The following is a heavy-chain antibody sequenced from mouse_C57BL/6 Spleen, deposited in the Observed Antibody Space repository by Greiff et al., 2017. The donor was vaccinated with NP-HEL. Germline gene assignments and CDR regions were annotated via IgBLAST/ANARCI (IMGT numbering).Heavy chain of an antibody. CDR2: IYPGSGST. D-gene: IGHD2-4*01. J-gene: IGHJ4*01. Sequence: QVQLQQPGAELVKPGASVKMSCKASGYTFTSYWITWVKQRPGQGLEWIGDIYPGSGSTNYNEKFKGKATFTADTSSNTAYMQLSSLTTEDSAIYYCAGYDYDWAMDYWGQGTSVTVSS. V-gene: IGHV1-55*01. CDR1: GYTFTSYW. CDR3: AGYDYDWAMDY.